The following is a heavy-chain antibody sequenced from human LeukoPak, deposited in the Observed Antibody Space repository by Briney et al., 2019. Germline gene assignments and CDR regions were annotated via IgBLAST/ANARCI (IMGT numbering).Heavy chain of an antibody. CDR2: INQSGSP. D-gene: IGHD6-6*01. V-gene: IGHV4-34*01. CDR3: VRGLVKKLVRRQIYYYMDV. Sequence: PSETLSLTCGISGGSVSDYYWSWIRQTPGEGLEWIGEINQSGSPKYNPSLKGRVAIFVDTSSNQLSLNVTSVTAADTAVYYCVRGLVKKLVRRQIYYYMDVWGKGATVIVSS. CDR1: GGSVSDYY. J-gene: IGHJ6*03.